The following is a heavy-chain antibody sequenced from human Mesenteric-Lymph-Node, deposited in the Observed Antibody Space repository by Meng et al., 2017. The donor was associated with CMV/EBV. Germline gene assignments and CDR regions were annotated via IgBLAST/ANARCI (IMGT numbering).Heavy chain of an antibody. CDR3: ARDYSSVYISTRFDP. Sequence: SGYTFVNSAITWVRQAPGQGLEWLGWISVYSGKTYVAPNFPARFTMTTDTSTSTAYMELINLRSDDTAVYYCARDYSSVYISTRFDPWGQGTLVTVSS. CDR1: GYTFVNSA. J-gene: IGHJ5*02. CDR2: ISVYSGKT. D-gene: IGHD5/OR15-5a*01. V-gene: IGHV1-18*04.